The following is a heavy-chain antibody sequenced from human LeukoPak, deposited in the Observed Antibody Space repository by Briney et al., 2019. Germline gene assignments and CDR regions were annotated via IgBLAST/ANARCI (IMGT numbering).Heavy chain of an antibody. CDR1: GYTFISYY. CDR2: INPRGGST. V-gene: IGHV1-46*01. CDR3: ARHSLIGATPFDY. D-gene: IGHD3-3*01. Sequence: ASVKVSCKASGYTFISYYMHWVRQAPGQGLEWMGVINPRGGSTAYAQQFQGRVTMTRDTSTSTIYMELSSLRSEDTAVYYCARHSLIGATPFDYWGQGTLVTVSS. J-gene: IGHJ4*02.